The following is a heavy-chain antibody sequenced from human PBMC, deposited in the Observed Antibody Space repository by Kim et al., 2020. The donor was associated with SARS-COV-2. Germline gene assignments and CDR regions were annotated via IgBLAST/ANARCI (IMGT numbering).Heavy chain of an antibody. Sequence: SVKVSCKASGGTFSSYAISWVRQAPGQGLDWMGRIIPILCIANYAQKFQGRVTITADKSTSTAYMELSSLRSEDTAVYYCARGREDYSDSSGYSPWGQGTLVTVSS. J-gene: IGHJ5*02. D-gene: IGHD3-22*01. CDR3: ARGREDYSDSSGYSP. CDR1: GGTFSSYA. V-gene: IGHV1-69*04. CDR2: IIPILCIA.